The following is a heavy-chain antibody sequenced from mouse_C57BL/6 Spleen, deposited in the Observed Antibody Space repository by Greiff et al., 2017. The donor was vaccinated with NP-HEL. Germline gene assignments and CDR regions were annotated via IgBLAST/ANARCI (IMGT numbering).Heavy chain of an antibody. CDR2: ISSGGSYT. CDR1: GFTFSSYG. Sequence: EVKLMESGGDLVKPGGSLKLSCAASGFTFSSYGLSWVRQTPDKRLEWVATISSGGSYTYYPASVQGRFTISRDNAKNTLYLQMSSLKSEDTAMYYCARHTYGSSYNYAMDYWGQGTSVTGSS. V-gene: IGHV5-6*01. J-gene: IGHJ4*01. CDR3: ARHTYGSSYNYAMDY. D-gene: IGHD1-1*01.